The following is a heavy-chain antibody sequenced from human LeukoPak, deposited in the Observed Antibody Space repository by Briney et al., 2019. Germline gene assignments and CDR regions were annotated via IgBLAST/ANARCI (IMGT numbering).Heavy chain of an antibody. CDR2: INPNSGGT. V-gene: IGHV1-2*02. Sequence: ASVKVSCKASGYTFTGYYLHWVRQAPGQGLEWLGWINPNSGGTHYAQKFQGRVTVTRDTSISTAYMELNSLRSEDTALYYCERPMTGTGLTYYYYGMDIWGQGTTVTVAS. CDR1: GYTFTGYY. J-gene: IGHJ6*02. CDR3: ERPMTGTGLTYYYYGMDI. D-gene: IGHD1-1*01.